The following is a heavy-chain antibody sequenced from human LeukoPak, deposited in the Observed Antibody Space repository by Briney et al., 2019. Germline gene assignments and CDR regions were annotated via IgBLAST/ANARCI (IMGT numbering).Heavy chain of an antibody. CDR1: GGSFTRYY. Sequence: PSETLSLTCAVSGGSFTRYYWSWIRQAPGKGLEWIGEIHYRGSTTYNPSLRSRVTISRDTSENQFSLKLSSVTAADTAVYYCARGILEYYYFDLWGRGTLVTVSS. CDR3: ARGILEYYYFDL. J-gene: IGHJ2*01. V-gene: IGHV4-34*01. D-gene: IGHD3-3*01. CDR2: IHYRGST.